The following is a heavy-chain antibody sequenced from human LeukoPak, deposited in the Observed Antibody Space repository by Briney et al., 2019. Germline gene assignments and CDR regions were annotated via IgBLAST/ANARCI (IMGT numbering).Heavy chain of an antibody. Sequence: SETLSLTCTVSGGSISSYYWSWIRQPPGKGLEWIGYIYYSGSTNYNPSLKSRVTISVDTSKNQFSLKLSSVTAADTAVYYCANFNYDDSSGFNDYWGQGTLVTVSS. CDR3: ANFNYDDSSGFNDY. J-gene: IGHJ4*02. V-gene: IGHV4-59*01. D-gene: IGHD3-22*01. CDR1: GGSISSYY. CDR2: IYYSGST.